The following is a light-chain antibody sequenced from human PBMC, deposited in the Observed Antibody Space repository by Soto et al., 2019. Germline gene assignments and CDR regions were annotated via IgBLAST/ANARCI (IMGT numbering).Light chain of an antibody. CDR1: SSDVGTYNY. V-gene: IGLV2-14*01. Sequence: QSALTQPASVSGSPGQSITISCTGTSSDVGTYNYVSWYQQHAGKVPKLMIYDVSNRPSGVSDRFSGSKSGNTASLTISGLQAEDEADYYCTSYTSSSPLVFGGGTKVTVL. J-gene: IGLJ2*01. CDR2: DVS. CDR3: TSYTSSSPLV.